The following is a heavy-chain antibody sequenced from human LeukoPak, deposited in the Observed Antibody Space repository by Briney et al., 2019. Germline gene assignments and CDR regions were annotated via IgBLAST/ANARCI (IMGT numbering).Heavy chain of an antibody. CDR1: GFTFSSYA. Sequence: GRSLRLSCAASGFTFSSYAMHWVRQAPGKGLEWVAVISYDGSNKYYADSVRGRFTISRDNSKNTLYLQMNSLRAEDTAVYYCARAQRSSSSNYYYGTDVWGQGTTVTVSS. V-gene: IGHV3-30-3*01. D-gene: IGHD6-6*01. CDR2: ISYDGSNK. J-gene: IGHJ6*02. CDR3: ARAQRSSSSNYYYGTDV.